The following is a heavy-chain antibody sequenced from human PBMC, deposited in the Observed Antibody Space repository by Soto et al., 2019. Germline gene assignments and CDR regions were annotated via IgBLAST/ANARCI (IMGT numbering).Heavy chain of an antibody. J-gene: IGHJ5*02. D-gene: IGHD2-2*01. Sequence: GSLRLSCAASGFTVSSNYMSWVRQAPGKGLEWVSVIYSGGSTYYADSVKGRFTISRDNSKNTLYLQMNSLRAEDTAVYYCARCPAAMLGHNWFDPWGQGTLVTVSS. CDR3: ARCPAAMLGHNWFDP. CDR1: GFTVSSNY. V-gene: IGHV3-66*01. CDR2: IYSGGST.